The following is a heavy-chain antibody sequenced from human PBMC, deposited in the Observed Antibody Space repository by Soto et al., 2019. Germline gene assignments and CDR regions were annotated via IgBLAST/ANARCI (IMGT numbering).Heavy chain of an antibody. Sequence: PSEPLSLTSTVSGCNISSYYWSCIRQPPGKGLEWIGSIYYSGSTNYNPSLKSRVTISVDTSKNQFSLKLSSVTAAESAVYYCARQSSGWYNWFDPWGQGTLVTVSS. CDR1: GCNISSYY. J-gene: IGHJ5*02. D-gene: IGHD6-19*01. CDR3: ARQSSGWYNWFDP. CDR2: IYYSGST. V-gene: IGHV4-59*08.